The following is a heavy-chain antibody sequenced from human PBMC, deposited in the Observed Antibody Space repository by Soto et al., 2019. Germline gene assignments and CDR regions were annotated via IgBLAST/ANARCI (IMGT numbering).Heavy chain of an antibody. Sequence: GGSLRLSCAASGFTFTNAWMTWVRQGPGKGLEWVGRIKSKSDGGTIDYAAPVKGRFTISRDYSKNTLYLQMNSLKTEDTAVYYCTTGPNLRPLAAFDIWGQGTVVTVSS. CDR1: GFTFTNAW. CDR3: TTGPNLRPLAAFDI. CDR2: IKSKSDGGTI. J-gene: IGHJ3*02. V-gene: IGHV3-15*01.